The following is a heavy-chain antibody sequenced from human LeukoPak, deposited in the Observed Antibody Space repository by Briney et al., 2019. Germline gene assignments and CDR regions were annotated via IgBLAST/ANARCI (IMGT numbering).Heavy chain of an antibody. CDR1: GGSISSGGYY. D-gene: IGHD6-19*01. CDR2: IYHSGST. Sequence: PSETLSLTCTVSGGSISSGGYYWSWIRQPPGKGLEWIGYIYHSGSTYYNPSLKSRVTISVDTSKNQFSLKLSSVTAADTAVYYCARQIVTNNGWSYHFDSWGQGTLVTVSS. CDR3: ARQIVTNNGWSYHFDS. J-gene: IGHJ4*02. V-gene: IGHV4-30-2*01.